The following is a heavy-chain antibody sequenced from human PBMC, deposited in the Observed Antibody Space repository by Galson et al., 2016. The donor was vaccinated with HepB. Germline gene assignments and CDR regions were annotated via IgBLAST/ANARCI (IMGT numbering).Heavy chain of an antibody. V-gene: IGHV3-49*04. CDR3: TRVRGRQAVAPHQY. D-gene: IGHD6-19*01. Sequence: SLRLSCAASGFTFSSYAMTWVRQAPGKGLEWVGFIRGKTYGGSTEYAASVKGRFTISRDDSKRIAYLQMHSLQNVDTAMYYSTRVRGRQAVAPHQYWGQGTLVTVSS. CDR1: GFTFSSYA. CDR2: IRGKTYGGST. J-gene: IGHJ4*02.